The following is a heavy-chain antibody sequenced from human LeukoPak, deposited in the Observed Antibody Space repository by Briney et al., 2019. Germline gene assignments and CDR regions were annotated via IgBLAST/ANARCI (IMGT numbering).Heavy chain of an antibody. J-gene: IGHJ4*02. D-gene: IGHD6-13*01. Sequence: ASVKVSCKASGYTFTSYGISWVRQAPGQGLEWMGWVSAYNGNTNYAQKLQGRVTMTTDTSTSTAYMELRSLRSDDTAVYYCARVRAAAGTLDYWGQGTLVTVSS. CDR2: VSAYNGNT. V-gene: IGHV1-18*01. CDR3: ARVRAAAGTLDY. CDR1: GYTFTSYG.